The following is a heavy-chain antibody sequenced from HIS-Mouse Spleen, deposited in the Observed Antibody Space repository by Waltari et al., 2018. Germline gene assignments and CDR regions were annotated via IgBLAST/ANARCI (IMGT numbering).Heavy chain of an antibody. V-gene: IGHV3-30*18. Sequence: QVQLVESGGGVVQPGRSLRLSCAASGFTFSSYGMHWVRQAPGKGLEWVAVISYDVSNKYYADSVKGRFTISRDNSKNTLYLQMNSLRAEDTAVYYCAKDTSGSYSDYWGQGTLVTVSS. D-gene: IGHD1-26*01. J-gene: IGHJ4*02. CDR2: ISYDVSNK. CDR1: GFTFSSYG. CDR3: AKDTSGSYSDY.